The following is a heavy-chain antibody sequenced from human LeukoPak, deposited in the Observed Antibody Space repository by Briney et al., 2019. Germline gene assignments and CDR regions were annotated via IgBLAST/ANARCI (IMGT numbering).Heavy chain of an antibody. CDR3: AKDITIFGVVPLGAFDI. CDR2: IRSKANSYAT. D-gene: IGHD3-3*01. Sequence: GGSLKLSCAASGFTFSGSAMHWVRQASGKGLEWVGRIRSKANSYATAYAASVKGRFTISRDDSKNTAYLQMNSLKTEDTAVYYCAKDITIFGVVPLGAFDIWGQGTMVTVSS. J-gene: IGHJ3*02. V-gene: IGHV3-73*01. CDR1: GFTFSGSA.